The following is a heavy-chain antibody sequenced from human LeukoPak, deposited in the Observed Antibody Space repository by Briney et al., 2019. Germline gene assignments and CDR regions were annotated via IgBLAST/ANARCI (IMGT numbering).Heavy chain of an antibody. CDR2: INHSGST. V-gene: IGHV4-34*01. Sequence: ASETLSLTCAVYGGSFSGYYWSWIRQPPGKGLEWIGEINHSGSTNYNPSLKSRVTISVDTSKNQFSLKLSSVTAADTAVYYCARGQGTVTTHWGQGTLVTVSS. CDR3: ARGQGTVTTH. D-gene: IGHD4-17*01. J-gene: IGHJ4*02. CDR1: GGSFSGYY.